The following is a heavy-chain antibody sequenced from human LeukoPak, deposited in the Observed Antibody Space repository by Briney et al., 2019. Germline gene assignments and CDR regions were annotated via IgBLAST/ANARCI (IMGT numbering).Heavy chain of an antibody. CDR2: IYYSGTT. CDR1: GDSISSGGYY. CDR3: ARLGFVRGVINIGSDY. J-gene: IGHJ4*02. D-gene: IGHD3-10*01. V-gene: IGHV4-39*01. Sequence: SETLSLTCTVSGDSISSGGYYWGWIRQHPGKGLEWIGYIYYSGTTHYNPSLESRVTISIDKSKNQFSLQLSSVTAADTAVYYCARLGFVRGVINIGSDYWGQGTLVTVSS.